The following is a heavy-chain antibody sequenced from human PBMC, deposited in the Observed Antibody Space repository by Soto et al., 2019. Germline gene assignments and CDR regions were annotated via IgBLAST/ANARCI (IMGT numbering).Heavy chain of an antibody. J-gene: IGHJ6*02. CDR2: IIPILGTA. D-gene: IGHD6-13*01. Sequence: QVQLVQSGAEVKKPGSSVKVSCKASGGTFSSYAISWVRQAPGQGLEWMGGIIPILGTANYAQKFQGRVTITADESTSTAYMELSSLRSEDTAVYYCARWGHSSRWYGGDYYYGMDVCGQGTTVTVSS. V-gene: IGHV1-69*01. CDR1: GGTFSSYA. CDR3: ARWGHSSRWYGGDYYYGMDV.